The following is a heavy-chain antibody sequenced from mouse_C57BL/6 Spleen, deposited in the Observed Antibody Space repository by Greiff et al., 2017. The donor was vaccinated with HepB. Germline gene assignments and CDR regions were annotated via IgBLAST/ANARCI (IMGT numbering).Heavy chain of an antibody. J-gene: IGHJ4*01. CDR3: ARGDDDGYDYYAMGY. V-gene: IGHV1-39*01. CDR1: GYTFTDYN. D-gene: IGHD2-3*01. CDR2: INPNYGTT. Sequence: EVQLQQSGPELVKPGASVKISCKASGYTFTDYNMNWVKQSTGKGLEWIGVINPNYGTTSYNQKFKGKATLTVDQSSSTAYMQLNSLTSEDSAVYYCARGDDDGYDYYAMGYWGQGTSVTVA.